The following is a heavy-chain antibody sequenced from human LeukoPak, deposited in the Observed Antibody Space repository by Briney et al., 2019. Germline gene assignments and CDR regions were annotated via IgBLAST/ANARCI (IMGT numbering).Heavy chain of an antibody. CDR1: GDSISSSFYY. Sequence: PSETLSLTCTVSGDSISSSFYYWGWTRQPPGKGLEWIGSIYYGGGTHYNPSLKSRATIFLDTSMNQFSLRLTSVTAADTALYFCARESFEEPGTMDHWGQGTLVSVSS. D-gene: IGHD4/OR15-4a*01. J-gene: IGHJ4*02. V-gene: IGHV4-39*07. CDR2: IYYGGGT. CDR3: ARESFEEPGTMDH.